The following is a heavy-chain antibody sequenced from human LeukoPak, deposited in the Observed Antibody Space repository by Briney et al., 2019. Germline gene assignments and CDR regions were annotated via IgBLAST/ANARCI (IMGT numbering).Heavy chain of an antibody. V-gene: IGHV3-30*18. CDR2: ISYDGSNK. Sequence: GGSLRLSCAASGFTFSSYGMHWVRQAPGKGLEWVAVISYDGSNKYYADSVKGRFTISRDNSKNTLYLQMNSLRAEDTAVYYCAKDNVAVVTAIMYYWGQGTLVTVSS. CDR3: AKDNVAVVTAIMYY. J-gene: IGHJ4*02. D-gene: IGHD2-21*02. CDR1: GFTFSSYG.